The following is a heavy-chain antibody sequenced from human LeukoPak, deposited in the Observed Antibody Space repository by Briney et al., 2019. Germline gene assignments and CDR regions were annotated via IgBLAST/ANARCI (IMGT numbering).Heavy chain of an antibody. D-gene: IGHD3-10*01. CDR2: ISSGGSTI. J-gene: IGHJ4*02. CDR3: ARSPGWAGSGSFDY. CDR1: GFTFSSYE. V-gene: IGHV3-48*03. Sequence: PGGSLRLSCAASGFTFSSYEMNWVRQAPGKGLEWVSYISSGGSTIYYADSVKGRFTISRDNAKNSLYLQMNSLRAEDTAVYYCARSPGWAGSGSFDYWGQGTLVTVSS.